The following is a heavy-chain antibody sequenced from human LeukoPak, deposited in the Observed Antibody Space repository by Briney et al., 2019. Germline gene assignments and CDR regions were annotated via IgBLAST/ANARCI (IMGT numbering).Heavy chain of an antibody. CDR3: ARDPGRIGFDY. V-gene: IGHV3-7*03. J-gene: IGHJ4*02. CDR1: GFTFSSYW. Sequence: GGSLRLSCAASGFTFSSYWMDWVRQAPGKGLEWVANIKQDGSEMYYVESVKGRFTISRDNAKNSLFLQMTSLRAEDTAVYYCARDPGRIGFDYWGQGTLVTVSS. CDR2: IKQDGSEM. D-gene: IGHD2/OR15-2a*01.